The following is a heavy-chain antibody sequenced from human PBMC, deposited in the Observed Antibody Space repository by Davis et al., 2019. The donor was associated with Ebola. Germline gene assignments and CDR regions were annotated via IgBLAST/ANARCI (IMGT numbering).Heavy chain of an antibody. CDR2: ISYDGTNK. CDR1: GFTFSNYG. V-gene: IGHV3-30*03. Sequence: PGGSLRLSCAASGFTFSNYGISWVRQAPGKGLEWVAGISYDGTNKDYADFVKGRFTISRDDSKNTVFLQMNSLRDEDTAMYYCARGFSSGIFDNWGQGTLVTVSS. D-gene: IGHD5-18*01. J-gene: IGHJ4*02. CDR3: ARGFSSGIFDN.